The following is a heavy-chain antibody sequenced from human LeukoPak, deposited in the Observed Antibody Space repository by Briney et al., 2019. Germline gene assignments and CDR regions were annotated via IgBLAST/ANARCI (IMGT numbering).Heavy chain of an antibody. Sequence: GASVKVSCKVSGYTLTELSMHWVRQAPGKGLEWMGGFDPEDGETIYAQKFQGRVTMTEDTSTDTAYMELSSLRSEDTAVYYCATSPRSYYYYGMDVWGQGTTVTVSS. V-gene: IGHV1-24*01. J-gene: IGHJ6*02. CDR1: GYTLTELS. CDR2: FDPEDGET. CDR3: ATSPRSYYYYGMDV.